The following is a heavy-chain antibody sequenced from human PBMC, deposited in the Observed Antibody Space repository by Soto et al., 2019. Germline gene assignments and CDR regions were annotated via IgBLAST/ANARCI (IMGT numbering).Heavy chain of an antibody. Sequence: GGSLRLSCAASGFTFSSYSMNWVRQAPGKGLEWVSYISSSSSTIYYADSVKGRFTISRDNAKNSLYLQMNSLRAEDTAVYYCARGLGYCSSTSCPEGWGQGTLVTVSS. CDR1: GFTFSSYS. D-gene: IGHD2-2*01. J-gene: IGHJ4*02. CDR3: ARGLGYCSSTSCPEG. V-gene: IGHV3-48*01. CDR2: ISSSSSTI.